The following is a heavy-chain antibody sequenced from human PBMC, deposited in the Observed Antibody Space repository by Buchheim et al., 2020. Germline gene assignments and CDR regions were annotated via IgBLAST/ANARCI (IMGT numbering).Heavy chain of an antibody. D-gene: IGHD5/OR15-5a*01. CDR1: GGSITSSHW. CDR3: ARKSVSGSGASSYSYMDV. CDR2: VYHSGSS. J-gene: IGHJ6*03. Sequence: QVQLQESSPSVVKPSGTLSLTCTVAGGSITSSHWWSWVRQPPGKGLEWIGEVYHSGSSNYSPSLESRVYISVDKSIKQFFLRLTAVTAADTGMYYCARKSVSGSGASSYSYMDVWGKGT. V-gene: IGHV4-4*02.